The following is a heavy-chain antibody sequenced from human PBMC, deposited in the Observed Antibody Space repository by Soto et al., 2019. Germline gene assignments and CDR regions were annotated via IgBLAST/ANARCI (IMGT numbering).Heavy chain of an antibody. Sequence: SETLSLTCAVSGGSISSGGYSWSWIRQPPGKGLEWIGYIYHSGSTYYNPSLKSRVTISVDTSKNQFSLKLSSVTAADTAVYYCALGAARVGRTVVVVAATPLFHYWGQGTLVTVSS. J-gene: IGHJ4*02. V-gene: IGHV4-30-2*05. D-gene: IGHD2-15*01. CDR2: IYHSGST. CDR1: GGSISSGGYS. CDR3: ALGAARVGRTVVVVAATPLFHY.